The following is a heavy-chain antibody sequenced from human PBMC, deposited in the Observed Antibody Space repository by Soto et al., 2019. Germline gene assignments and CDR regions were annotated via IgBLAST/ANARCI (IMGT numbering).Heavy chain of an antibody. Sequence: QITLKESGPTLVNPTQTLTLTCSFSGFALRSSGVGVGWIRQPPGKALEWLALIYWADDKRYSPSLKSRLAITKDPPKNLVVLTTTNTAPLDTATYYSAHNAVYPTSAHYQNWGQGTLVTVSS. CDR3: AHNAVYPTSAHYQN. V-gene: IGHV2-5*02. CDR1: GFALRSSGVG. J-gene: IGHJ4*02. CDR2: IYWADDK. D-gene: IGHD3-22*01.